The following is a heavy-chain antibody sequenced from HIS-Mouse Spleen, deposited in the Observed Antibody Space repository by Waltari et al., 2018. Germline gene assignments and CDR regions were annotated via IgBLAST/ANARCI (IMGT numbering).Heavy chain of an antibody. CDR3: ARDRAARPLSYYGMDV. Sequence: QVQLQQWGAGLLKPSETLSLTCAVYGGSFSGYYWIWIRQPPGKGLEWIGEINHSGSTNYTPSFKSRVTISVDTYKNPFSLKLSCVTAADTAVYYCARDRAARPLSYYGMDVWGQGTTVTVSS. J-gene: IGHJ6*02. CDR2: INHSGST. CDR1: GGSFSGYY. D-gene: IGHD6-6*01. V-gene: IGHV4-34*01.